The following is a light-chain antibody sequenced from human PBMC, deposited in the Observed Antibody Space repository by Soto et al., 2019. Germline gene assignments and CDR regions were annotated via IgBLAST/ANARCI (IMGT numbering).Light chain of an antibody. J-gene: IGLJ2*01. V-gene: IGLV1-44*01. CDR2: RNE. Sequence: SVLTQPPSASGTPGQRVTIAFFGSASNIVRNTVTCYQQFPGTAPKLLIYRNEQLPSGVPDRFSGSKAGTSASLAISWLQSEDEADYYCAGWEDGLNVVVFGGGTKLTV. CDR3: AGWEDGLNVVV. CDR1: ASNIVRNT.